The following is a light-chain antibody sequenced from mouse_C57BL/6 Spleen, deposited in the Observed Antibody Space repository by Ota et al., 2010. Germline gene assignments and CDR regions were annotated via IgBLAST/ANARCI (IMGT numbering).Light chain of an antibody. CDR1: ESVESYGNSF. Sequence: DIVLTQSPASLAVSLGQRATISCRASESVESYGNSFMNWIQQRPGQPPKLLIYRTSNLESGIPARFSGSGSRTDFTLTINPVETDDVATYYCQQCYEGPFTFGGGTKLEI. CDR2: RTS. CDR3: QQCYEGPFT. J-gene: IGKJ2*01. V-gene: IGKV3-5*01.